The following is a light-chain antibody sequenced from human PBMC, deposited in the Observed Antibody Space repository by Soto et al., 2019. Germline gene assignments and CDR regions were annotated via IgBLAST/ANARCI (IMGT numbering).Light chain of an antibody. CDR2: DAS. CDR1: QSVTTY. Sequence: EIVLTQSPATLSLSPGERATLSCRASQSVTTYLSWYQQKPGQAPRLLIYDASNRATDIPARFSGSGSGTYFTLTITRLEPEDFAVYYCQHRGNWPRTFGQGTKLEIK. J-gene: IGKJ2*01. CDR3: QHRGNWPRT. V-gene: IGKV3-11*01.